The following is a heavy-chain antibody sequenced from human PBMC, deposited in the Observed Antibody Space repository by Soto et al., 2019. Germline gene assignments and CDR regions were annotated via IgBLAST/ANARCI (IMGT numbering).Heavy chain of an antibody. D-gene: IGHD1-1*01. J-gene: IGHJ4*02. Sequence: DVQLVESGGGLVQPGRSLRLSCAASGFIFDDFAMHWVRQAPGKGLEWVSGISWNSGSTDYTASVKGRLIISRDNARNSLYRQMNSLRPEDTALYYCARDTDSDTWNDPCDYWGQGALVIVS. CDR2: ISWNSGST. CDR3: ARDTDSDTWNDPCDY. V-gene: IGHV3-9*01. CDR1: GFIFDDFA.